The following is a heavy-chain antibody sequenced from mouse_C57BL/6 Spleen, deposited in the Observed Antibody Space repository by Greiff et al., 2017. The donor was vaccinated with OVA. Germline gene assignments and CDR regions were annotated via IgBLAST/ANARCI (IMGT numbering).Heavy chain of an antibody. V-gene: IGHV2-2*01. CDR1: GFSLTSYG. CDR2: IWSGGST. CDR3: ARGCDSYVGYFDV. D-gene: IGHD1-1*01. Sequence: QVQLKESGPGLVQPSQSLSITCTVSGFSLTSYGVHWVRQSPGKGLEWLGLIWSGGSTDYNAAFISRLSISKDNSKSKVFFKMNSLQADDTAIYYCARGCDSYVGYFDVWGTGTTVTVSS. J-gene: IGHJ1*03.